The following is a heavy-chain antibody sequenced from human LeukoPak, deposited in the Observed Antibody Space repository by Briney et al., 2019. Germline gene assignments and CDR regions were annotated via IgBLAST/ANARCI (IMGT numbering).Heavy chain of an antibody. CDR2: INPNSGNT. J-gene: IGHJ6*03. Sequence: ASVKVSCKASGYTFTRYDITWVRHAPGQGLEWMGWINPNSGNTGYAEKFQGRVTITRNSSISTAYMEVSSLRSEDTAVYYCARVGCSDTSCYTYYYYYMDVWGKGTTVTVSS. CDR3: ARVGCSDTSCYTYYYYYMDV. V-gene: IGHV1-8*03. D-gene: IGHD2-2*02. CDR1: GYTFTRYD.